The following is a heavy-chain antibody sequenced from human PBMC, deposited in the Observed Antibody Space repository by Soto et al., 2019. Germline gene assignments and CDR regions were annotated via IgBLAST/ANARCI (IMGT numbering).Heavy chain of an antibody. CDR3: AKDRLAGNFDY. Sequence: GGSLRLSWAASGFTFNNYAMNWVRQAPGKGLEWVATISATGGSTYYADSVKGRFTISRDNSKNTLYLQMNGLRVEDTAVYYCAKDRLAGNFDYWGQGTQVTSPQ. CDR1: GFTFNNYA. V-gene: IGHV3-23*01. CDR2: ISATGGST. J-gene: IGHJ4*02.